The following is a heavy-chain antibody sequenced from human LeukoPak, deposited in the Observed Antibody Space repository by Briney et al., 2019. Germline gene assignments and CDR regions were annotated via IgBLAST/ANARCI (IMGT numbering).Heavy chain of an antibody. J-gene: IGHJ4*02. D-gene: IGHD5-24*01. Sequence: GGSLRLSCAVPGLPFSNYWMTWVRQAPGKGLEWLASINQDGNGKYYVDPVRDRFTISRDNVKNSLFLEINNRRAEDTAVYCCTTDRGHNTFDKWGQGTLVTVPS. CDR2: INQDGNGK. V-gene: IGHV3-7*01. CDR3: TTDRGHNTFDK. CDR1: GLPFSNYW.